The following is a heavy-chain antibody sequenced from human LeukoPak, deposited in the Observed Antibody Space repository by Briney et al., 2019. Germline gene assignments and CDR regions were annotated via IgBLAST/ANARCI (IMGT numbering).Heavy chain of an antibody. CDR1: GGSISSYY. CDR3: ARVGGTNYYYYGMGV. Sequence: SETLSLTCTVSGGSISSYYWSWIRQPPGKGLEWIGYIYYSGSTNYNPSLKSRVTISVDTSKNQFSLKLSSVTAADMAVYYCARVGGTNYYYYGMGVWGQGITVTVSS. CDR2: IYYSGST. J-gene: IGHJ6*02. D-gene: IGHD3-10*01. V-gene: IGHV4-59*01.